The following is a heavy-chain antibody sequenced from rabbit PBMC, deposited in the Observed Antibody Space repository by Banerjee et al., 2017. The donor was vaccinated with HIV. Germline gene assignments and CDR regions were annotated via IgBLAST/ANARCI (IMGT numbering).Heavy chain of an antibody. Sequence: QEQLKESGGGLVQPEGSLTLTCKASGFDISNYNMQWVRQSPGKGLESIGFINTLGSGYYASWAKGRFTISKTSSTTVTLQMTSLTAADTATYFCAREDISVWGFNLWGPGTLVTVS. D-gene: IGHD4-1*01. J-gene: IGHJ4*01. CDR3: AREDISVWGFNL. CDR1: GFDISNYNM. V-gene: IGHV1S45*01. CDR2: INTLGSG.